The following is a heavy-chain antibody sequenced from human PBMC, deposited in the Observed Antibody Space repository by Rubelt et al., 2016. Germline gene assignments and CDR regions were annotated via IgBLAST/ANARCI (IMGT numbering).Heavy chain of an antibody. J-gene: IGHJ4*02. Sequence: GGGLVQPGGSLRLSCAASGFTFSGYAMSWVRQAPGKGLEWVSAISGSGGSTYYADSVKGRFTISRDNPKNTLYLQMNSLRAEDTAVYYCARDLSDSGRYHHFDYWGQGTLVTASS. CDR1: GFTFSGYA. V-gene: IGHV3-23*01. CDR3: ARDLSDSGRYHHFDY. CDR2: ISGSGGST. D-gene: IGHD1-26*01.